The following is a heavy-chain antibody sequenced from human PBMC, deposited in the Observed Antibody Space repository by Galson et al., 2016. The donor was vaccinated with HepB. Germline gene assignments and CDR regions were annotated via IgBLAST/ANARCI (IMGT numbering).Heavy chain of an antibody. CDR3: AKGYGLSDY. CDR2: ISGSGGST. J-gene: IGHJ4*02. CDR1: GFTFSSHA. D-gene: IGHD1-14*01. Sequence: SLRLSCAASGFTFSSHAMRWVRQAPGKGLEWVSGISGSGGSTYYADSVKGRFTISRDNSKNTLYVQMNSLRAEDTAVYYCAKGYGLSDYWGQGTLVTVSS. V-gene: IGHV3-23*01.